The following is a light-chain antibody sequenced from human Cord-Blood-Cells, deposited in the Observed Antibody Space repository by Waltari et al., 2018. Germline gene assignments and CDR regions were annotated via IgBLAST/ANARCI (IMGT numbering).Light chain of an antibody. Sequence: DIQMTQSPSSLSASVGARVTITCRARQSISSYLNLYQQKPGKAPKLLIYAASSLQSGVPSRFSGSGSGTDFTLTISSLQPEDFATYYCQQSYSTPITFGQGTRLEIK. CDR3: QQSYSTPIT. CDR1: QSISSY. J-gene: IGKJ5*01. V-gene: IGKV1-39*01. CDR2: AAS.